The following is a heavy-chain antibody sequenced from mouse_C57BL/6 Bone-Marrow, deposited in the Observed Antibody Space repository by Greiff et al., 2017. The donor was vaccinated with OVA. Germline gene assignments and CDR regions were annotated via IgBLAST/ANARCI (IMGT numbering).Heavy chain of an antibody. J-gene: IGHJ3*01. CDR1: GYSITRGYY. V-gene: IGHV3-6*01. CDR2: ISYAGRN. CDR3: AKDRTGFAY. Sequence: EVKLMESGPGLVKPSQSLSLTCSVTGYSITRGYYWNWIRQFPENKLEWMGFISYAGRNNYNLSLKNRISITRDTSKNQFFLKLNSVTTEDTATYYCAKDRTGFAYWGQGTLVTVSA.